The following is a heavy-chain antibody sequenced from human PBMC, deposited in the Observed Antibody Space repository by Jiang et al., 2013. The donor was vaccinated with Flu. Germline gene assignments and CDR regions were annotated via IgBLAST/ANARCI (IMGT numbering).Heavy chain of an antibody. D-gene: IGHD6-13*01. CDR3: AREVGSWYSSYYYGMDV. V-gene: IGHV4-31*02. CDR1: SISSVVTY. J-gene: IGHJ6*02. CDR2: LLHGST. Sequence: SISSVVTYWSWIRQHPRKGPGVDWVHLLHGSTYYNPSLKSRVTISVDTSKNQFSLKLSSVTAADTAVYYCAREVGSWYSSYYYGMDVWGQGTTVTVSS.